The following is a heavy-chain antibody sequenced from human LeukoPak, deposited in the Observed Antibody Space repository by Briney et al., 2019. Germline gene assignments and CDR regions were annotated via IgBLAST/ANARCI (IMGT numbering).Heavy chain of an antibody. Sequence: GGSLRLSCAASGFTFSSYSMNWVRQAPGKGLEWVSYISSSSSTIYYADSVKGRFTISRDNAKNSLYLQMNSLRAEDTAVYYCARDQARIAVVSPFDYWGQGTLVTVSS. V-gene: IGHV3-48*01. CDR1: GFTFSSYS. D-gene: IGHD6-19*01. CDR2: ISSSSSTI. J-gene: IGHJ4*02. CDR3: ARDQARIAVVSPFDY.